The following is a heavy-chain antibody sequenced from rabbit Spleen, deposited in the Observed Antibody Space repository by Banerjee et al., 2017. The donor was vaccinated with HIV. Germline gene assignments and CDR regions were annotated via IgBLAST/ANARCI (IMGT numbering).Heavy chain of an antibody. D-gene: IGHD2-1*01. CDR1: GVSFSSNSY. CDR2: IAGGSSIFT. V-gene: IGHV1S40*01. CDR3: ARSTYGYDDYGDLYYAAMDL. J-gene: IGHJ6*01. Sequence: QSLEESGGDLVKPGASLTLTCTASGVSFSSNSYMCWVRQAPGKGLEWIACIAGGSSIFTYSATWAKGRFTISKTSSTTVTLQMTSLTAADTATYFCARSTYGYDDYGDLYYAAMDLWGQGTLVTVS.